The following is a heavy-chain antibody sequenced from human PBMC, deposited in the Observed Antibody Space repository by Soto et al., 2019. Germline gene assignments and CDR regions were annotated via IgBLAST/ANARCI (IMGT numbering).Heavy chain of an antibody. Sequence: SETLSLTCTVSDGSISSYYWSWIRQTPGKGLEWIAYIYYSGSTNYNPSLKSRVSISVDTSKNQFSLKVSSVTAADTAVYYCARRSSSGFVNWFDPWGQGTLVTVSS. CDR3: ARRSSSGFVNWFDP. V-gene: IGHV4-59*08. CDR1: DGSISSYY. J-gene: IGHJ5*02. CDR2: IYYSGST. D-gene: IGHD6-19*01.